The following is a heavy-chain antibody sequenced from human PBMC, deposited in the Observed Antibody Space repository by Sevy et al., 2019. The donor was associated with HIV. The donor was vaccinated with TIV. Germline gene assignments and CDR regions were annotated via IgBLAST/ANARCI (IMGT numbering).Heavy chain of an antibody. CDR1: GFTFSSYS. D-gene: IGHD3-22*01. CDR3: ARDSRPYYHDSSGYFYYYYYGMDV. Sequence: GGSLRLSCAASGFTFSSYSMNWVRQAPGKGLEWVSSISSSSSYIYYADSVKGRFTISRDNAKNSLYLQMNSLRAEDTAVYYCARDSRPYYHDSSGYFYYYYYGMDVWGQGTTVTVSS. CDR2: ISSSSSYI. J-gene: IGHJ6*02. V-gene: IGHV3-21*01.